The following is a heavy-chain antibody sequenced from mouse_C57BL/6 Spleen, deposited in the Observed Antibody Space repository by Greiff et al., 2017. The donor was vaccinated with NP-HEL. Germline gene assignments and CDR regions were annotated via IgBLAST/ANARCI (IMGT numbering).Heavy chain of an antibody. CDR2: IDPSDSYT. J-gene: IGHJ2*01. CDR3: ARGVYYDYDEGGLDY. Sequence: QVQLQQSGAELVMPGASVKLSCKASGYTFTSYWMHWVKQRPGQGLEWIGEIDPSDSYTNYNQKFKGKSTLTVDKSSSTAYMQLSSLTSEDSAVYYCARGVYYDYDEGGLDYWGQGTTLTVSS. D-gene: IGHD2-4*01. CDR1: GYTFTSYW. V-gene: IGHV1-69*01.